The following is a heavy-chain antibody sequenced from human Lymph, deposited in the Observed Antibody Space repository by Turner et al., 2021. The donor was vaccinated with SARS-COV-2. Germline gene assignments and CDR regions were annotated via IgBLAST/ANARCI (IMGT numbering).Heavy chain of an antibody. D-gene: IGHD6-13*01. CDR2: IYSGGTT. CDR3: ARDLGTYGMDV. J-gene: IGHJ6*02. V-gene: IGHV3-53*02. Sequence: EVQLAETGGGLIQPGGSLRLPCAAQGNIVSRNYMNWVGQAPGKGLEWVSVIYSGGTTYYADSVKGRFTISRDNSKNTLYLQMNSLRVEDTAVYYCARDLGTYGMDVWGQGTTVTVSS. CDR1: GNIVSRNY.